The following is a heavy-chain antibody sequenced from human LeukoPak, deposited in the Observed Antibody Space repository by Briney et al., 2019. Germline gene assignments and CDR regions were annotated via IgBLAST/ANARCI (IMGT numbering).Heavy chain of an antibody. V-gene: IGHV4-30-4*07. CDR2: IYYSGST. CDR1: GGSISSGGYS. CDR3: ASARGYSYGLDY. D-gene: IGHD5-18*01. J-gene: IGHJ4*02. Sequence: SETLSLTCAVSGGSISSGGYSWSWIRQPPGKGLEWIGFIYYSGSTYYNPSLKSRVTISVDTSKNQFSLKLSSVTAADTAVYYCASARGYSYGLDYWGQGTLVTVSS.